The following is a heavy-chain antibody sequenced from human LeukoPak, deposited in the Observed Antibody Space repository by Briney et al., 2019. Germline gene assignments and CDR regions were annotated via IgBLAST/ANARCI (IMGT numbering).Heavy chain of an antibody. CDR1: GGSISSSSYF. V-gene: IGHV4-39*02. Sequence: SETLSLTCTVSGGSISSSSYFWGWIRQPPGKGLEWIGSIYYGGSTYYNPSLKSRVTISVDTSKNQFSLKLSSVTAADTAVYYCAREGDYAIDYWGQGTLVTVSS. CDR3: AREGDYAIDY. CDR2: IYYGGST. J-gene: IGHJ4*02. D-gene: IGHD4/OR15-4a*01.